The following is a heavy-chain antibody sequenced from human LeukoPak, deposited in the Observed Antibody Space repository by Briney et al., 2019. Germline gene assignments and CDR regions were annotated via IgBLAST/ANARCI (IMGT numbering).Heavy chain of an antibody. D-gene: IGHD3-3*01. CDR3: AKSHNDFWSGYPPFDY. CDR2: ISGSGGST. J-gene: IGHJ4*02. V-gene: IGHV3-23*01. CDR1: GFTFSSYA. Sequence: GGSLRLPCAASGFTFSSYAMSWVRQAPGKGLEWVSAISGSGGSTYYADSVKGRFTISRDNSKNTLYLQMNSLRAEDTAVYYCAKSHNDFWSGYPPFDYWGQGTLVTVSS.